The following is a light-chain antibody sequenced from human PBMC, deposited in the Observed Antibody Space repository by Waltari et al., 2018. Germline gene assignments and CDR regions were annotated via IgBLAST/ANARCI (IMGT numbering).Light chain of an antibody. J-gene: IGKJ2*01. CDR2: DAS. CDR1: QGIRY. V-gene: IGKV1-39*01. Sequence: DIQMTQSTSSLSASVGEIVTITCRASQGIRYLNWYQQKAGRATKLLIYDASNLQSGVQSRFSGSGSGTDFTLTISSLQPEDFGTYYCQQSSGIPYTFGQGTNVEIK. CDR3: QQSSGIPYT.